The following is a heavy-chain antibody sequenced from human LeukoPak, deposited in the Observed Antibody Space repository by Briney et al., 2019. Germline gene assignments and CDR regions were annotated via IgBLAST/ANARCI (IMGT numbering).Heavy chain of an antibody. D-gene: IGHD6-19*01. CDR3: AKDLGSSGWFPYFDC. CDR1: GFTFSSYG. V-gene: IGHV3-30*18. Sequence: PGRSLRLSCAASGFTFSSYGMHWVRQAPGKGLEWVAVISYDGSNKYYADSVKGRFTISRDNSKNTLYLQMNSLGAEDTAVYFCAKDLGSSGWFPYFDCWGQGTLVTVSS. CDR2: ISYDGSNK. J-gene: IGHJ4*02.